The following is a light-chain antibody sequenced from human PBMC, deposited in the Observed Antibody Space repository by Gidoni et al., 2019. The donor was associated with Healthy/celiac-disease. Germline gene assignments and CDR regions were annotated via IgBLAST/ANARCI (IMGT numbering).Light chain of an antibody. Sequence: EIVLTQSPATLSLSPGERATLSCRASQSVSSYLAWYQQKPGQAPRLLIDDASNRATGIPARFSGSGSGTDFTLTISSLEPEDFAVYYCQQRSNWPELTCGGGTKVEIK. V-gene: IGKV3-11*01. CDR2: DAS. J-gene: IGKJ4*01. CDR3: QQRSNWPELT. CDR1: QSVSSY.